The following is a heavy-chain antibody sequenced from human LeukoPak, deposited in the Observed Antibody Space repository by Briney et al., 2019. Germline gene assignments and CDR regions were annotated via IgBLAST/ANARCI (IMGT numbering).Heavy chain of an antibody. Sequence: GGSLRLSCAASGFTFSSYSMNWVRQAPGKGLEWVAVISYDGSNKYYADSVKGRFTISRDNSKNTLYLQMNSLRAEDTSVYYCAKDYSRGRYYDSSGGIFDYWGQGTLVTVSS. J-gene: IGHJ4*02. V-gene: IGHV3-30*18. CDR3: AKDYSRGRYYDSSGGIFDY. CDR1: GFTFSSYS. D-gene: IGHD3-22*01. CDR2: ISYDGSNK.